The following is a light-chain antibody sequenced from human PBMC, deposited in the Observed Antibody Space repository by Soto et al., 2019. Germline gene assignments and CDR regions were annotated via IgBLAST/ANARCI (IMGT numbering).Light chain of an antibody. V-gene: IGKV1-5*01. J-gene: IGKJ1*01. CDR1: QSISSW. Sequence: DIQMTQSPSILSASVGDRVTITCRASQSISSWLAWYQQKPGKAPKLLIYDASNLESGVPSRFSGSGSGTEFTLTISTLQPDDFATYFCQQYNSYPWTFGQGTKVEIK. CDR2: DAS. CDR3: QQYNSYPWT.